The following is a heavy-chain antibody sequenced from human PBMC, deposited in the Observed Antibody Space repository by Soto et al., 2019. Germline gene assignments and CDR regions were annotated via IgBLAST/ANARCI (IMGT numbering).Heavy chain of an antibody. CDR3: ARHCRVDTAMAIDY. V-gene: IGHV4-38-2*02. Sequence: PSETLSLTCTVSGYSLSTGSSWGWIRQPPGKGPEWIASFYHGGTTFYNPSLKSRVTISVDTSKNQFSLKLSSVTAADTAVYYCARHCRVDTAMAIDYWGQGTLVTVSS. D-gene: IGHD5-18*01. J-gene: IGHJ4*02. CDR2: FYHGGTT. CDR1: GYSLSTGSS.